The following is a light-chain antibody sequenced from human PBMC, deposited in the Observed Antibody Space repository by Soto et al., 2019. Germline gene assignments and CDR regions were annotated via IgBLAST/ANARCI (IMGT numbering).Light chain of an antibody. CDR2: GAS. Sequence: EIMMTQSPATLSVSPGERATLSCRTSQSVSSNLAWYQQKPGQAPRLLIYGASTRATGIPARFSGSGSGTEFTLTISSLQSEDFAVYYCQQYNNWPQLTFGGGTKVEIK. J-gene: IGKJ4*01. CDR1: QSVSSN. CDR3: QQYNNWPQLT. V-gene: IGKV3-15*01.